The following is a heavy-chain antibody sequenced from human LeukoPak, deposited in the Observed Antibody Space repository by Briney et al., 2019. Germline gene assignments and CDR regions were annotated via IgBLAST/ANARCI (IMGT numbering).Heavy chain of an antibody. V-gene: IGHV3-23*01. D-gene: IGHD6-6*01. Sequence: GGSLRLSCAASGFTFSNYAMSWVRQAPGKGLDWVSAITASGGDTFHADSVKGRFTISRDNSKSTLYLQMNSLRAEDTATYFCAKGTSSSRPYYFDYWGQGTLVAVSS. CDR2: ITASGGDT. CDR1: GFTFSNYA. CDR3: AKGTSSSRPYYFDY. J-gene: IGHJ4*02.